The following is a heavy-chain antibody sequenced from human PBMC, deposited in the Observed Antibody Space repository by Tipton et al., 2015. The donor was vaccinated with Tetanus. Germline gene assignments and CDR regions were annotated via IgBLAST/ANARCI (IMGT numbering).Heavy chain of an antibody. D-gene: IGHD1-1*01. CDR3: ARGEDQYKSGNH. J-gene: IGHJ5*02. CDR2: IYYSGST. CDR1: GGSMRSYY. V-gene: IGHV4-59*12. Sequence: TLSLTCTVSGGSMRSYYWSWIRQPPGKGLEWIGYIYYSGSTNYNSSLKSRVTISVDTSKNQFSLKLTSVTAADTAVYYCARGEDQYKSGNHWGQGTPVTVSS.